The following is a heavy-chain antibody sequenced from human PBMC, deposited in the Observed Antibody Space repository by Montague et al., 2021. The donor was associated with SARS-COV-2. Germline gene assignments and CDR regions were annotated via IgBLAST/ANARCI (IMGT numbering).Heavy chain of an antibody. D-gene: IGHD3-22*01. CDR3: ARAGTITMIVVVIDAFDI. J-gene: IGHJ3*02. CDR1: GGSISSGGYY. Sequence: TLSLTCTVSGGSISSGGYYWSWIRQHPGEGLEWIGYIYYSGSTYYNPSLKSRVTISVDTSKNQFSLKLSSVTAADTAVYYCARAGTITMIVVVIDAFDIWGQGTMATVSS. V-gene: IGHV4-31*03. CDR2: IYYSGST.